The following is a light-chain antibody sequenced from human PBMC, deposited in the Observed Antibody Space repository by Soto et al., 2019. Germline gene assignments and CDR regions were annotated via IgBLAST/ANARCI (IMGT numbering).Light chain of an antibody. V-gene: IGKV3-11*01. J-gene: IGKJ3*01. CDR3: QQRITSMT. CDR1: QGVSKY. Sequence: EIVLTQSPGTLSLSPGERATLSCRASQGVSKYLAWYQQRPGQPPRLLIYDTSNRAPGIPARFSGSGSGTAFTLTISRIEPLDFAPSYCQQRITSMTFGPGTRVDIK. CDR2: DTS.